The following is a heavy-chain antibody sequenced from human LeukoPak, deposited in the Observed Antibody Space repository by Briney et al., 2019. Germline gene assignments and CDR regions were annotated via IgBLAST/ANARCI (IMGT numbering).Heavy chain of an antibody. D-gene: IGHD5-24*01. V-gene: IGHV4-30-4*01. J-gene: IGHJ4*02. CDR2: SYYSGST. Sequence: SETLSLTCTVSGASISSGTYSWSWIRQSPGKGLEWIGYSYYSGSTYYNPSLKSRVTISVDTSKNQFSLKLSSVTAADTAVYYCARGRWPPLPTYWGQGTLVTVSS. CDR1: GASISSGTYS. CDR3: ARGRWPPLPTY.